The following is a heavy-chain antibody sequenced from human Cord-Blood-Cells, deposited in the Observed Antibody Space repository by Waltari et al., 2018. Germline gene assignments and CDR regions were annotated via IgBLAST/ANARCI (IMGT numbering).Heavy chain of an antibody. CDR1: GGPISSYY. D-gene: IGHD1-26*01. CDR3: ARDGVGATTAFEI. V-gene: IGHV4-4*07. Sequence: QVQLQESGPGLVKPSETLSLTCTVSGGPISSYYWSWIRQPAGKGLEWIGRIYTSGSTNYNPSVNSRVTMTVDTSKNQFSLKLRSVTAADTAVYYWARDGVGATTAFEIWGQGTMVTVSS. CDR2: IYTSGST. J-gene: IGHJ3*02.